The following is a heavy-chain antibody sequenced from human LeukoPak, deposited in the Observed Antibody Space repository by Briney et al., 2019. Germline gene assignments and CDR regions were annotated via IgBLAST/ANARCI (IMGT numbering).Heavy chain of an antibody. CDR1: GFTFRSYE. J-gene: IGHJ3*02. D-gene: IGHD3-10*01. V-gene: IGHV3-48*03. CDR3: ARAYGSGSFDDACDI. CDR2: ISSSGSTI. Sequence: GGSLRLSRAASGFTFRSYEMNWVRQAPGKGLECISYISSSGSTIYYAHSVKGRFTISRDNAKSSVYLEMNSRRAEGTAVDLCARAYGSGSFDDACDIWGQGTMVTVSS.